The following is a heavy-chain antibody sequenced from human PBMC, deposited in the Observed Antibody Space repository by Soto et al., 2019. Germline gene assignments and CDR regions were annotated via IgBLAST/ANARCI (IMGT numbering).Heavy chain of an antibody. CDR3: ARDSLGPRVVHYYYGMDV. J-gene: IGHJ6*02. Sequence: ASVKVSCKASGGTFSSYAISWVRQAPGQGLEWMGGIIPIFGTANYAQKFQGRVTITADESTSTAYMELSSLRSEDTAVYYCARDSLGPRVVHYYYGMDVWGQGTTVTVSS. V-gene: IGHV1-69*13. CDR1: GGTFSSYA. CDR2: IIPIFGTA. D-gene: IGHD3-16*01.